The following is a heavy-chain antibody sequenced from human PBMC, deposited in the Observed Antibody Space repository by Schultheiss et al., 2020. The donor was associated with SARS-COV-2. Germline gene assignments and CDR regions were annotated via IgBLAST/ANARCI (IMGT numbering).Heavy chain of an antibody. CDR3: VREIPAFDL. J-gene: IGHJ3*01. D-gene: IGHD2-21*01. CDR1: GFSFSSYG. CDR2: ITWNGGFV. Sequence: GGSLRLSCAASGFSFSSYGIHWVRQAPGKGLEWVSGITWNGGFVGYAESVKGRFTISRDNSKSTVSLQMNSLRVEDTAIYYCVREIPAFDLWGQGTMVTVSS. V-gene: IGHV3-NL1*01.